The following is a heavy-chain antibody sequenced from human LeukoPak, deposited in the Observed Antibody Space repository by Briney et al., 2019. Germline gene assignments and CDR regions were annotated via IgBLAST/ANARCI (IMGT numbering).Heavy chain of an antibody. D-gene: IGHD3-10*01. V-gene: IGHV4-39*07. J-gene: IGHJ3*02. Sequence: SETLSLTCSVSGGSIRSTTYYWGWIRQPPGKGLEWIGYIYYSGSIYYNPSLKSRVTMSVDTSKNQFSLKLSSVTAVDTAVYYCARFWGGSGSYDAFDIWGQGTMVTVSS. CDR3: ARFWGGSGSYDAFDI. CDR1: GGSIRSTTYY. CDR2: IYYSGSI.